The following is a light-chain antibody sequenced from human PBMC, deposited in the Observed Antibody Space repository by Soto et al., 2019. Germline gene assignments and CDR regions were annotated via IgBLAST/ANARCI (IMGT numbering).Light chain of an antibody. V-gene: IGKV3-20*01. CDR1: RGVSGNY. J-gene: IGKJ4*01. Sequence: VLTQSPGTLSLSPGDRATLSCRASRGVSGNYLAWYQQRPGQAPRLLIYAASNRAAGIPVRFSGSGSGTDFTLTISGLDPEDFAVYYCQQFVTSPVFGGGTKV. CDR3: QQFVTSPV. CDR2: AAS.